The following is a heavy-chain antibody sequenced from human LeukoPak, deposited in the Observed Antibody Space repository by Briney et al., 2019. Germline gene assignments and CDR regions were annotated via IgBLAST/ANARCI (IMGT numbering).Heavy chain of an antibody. D-gene: IGHD3-10*01. Sequence: GSLRLSCVASGFTFGKYWMSWIRQPPGKGLEWIGEINHSGSTNYNPSLKSRVTISVDTSKNQFSLKLSSVTAADTAVYYCARGAYYYGSGSRFDYWGQGTLVTVSS. CDR2: INHSGST. CDR3: ARGAYYYGSGSRFDY. V-gene: IGHV4-34*01. J-gene: IGHJ4*02. CDR1: GFTFGKYW.